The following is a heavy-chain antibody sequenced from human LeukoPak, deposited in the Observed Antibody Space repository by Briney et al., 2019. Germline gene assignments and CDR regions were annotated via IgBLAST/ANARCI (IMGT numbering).Heavy chain of an antibody. Sequence: SGGSLRLSCAASGFTFSSYWMHWVRQAPGKGLVWVSRINNDGSSTSYADSVKGRFTISRDNAKNTLYLQMNSLRAEDTAVYYCARRASSGWFPDDYWGQGTLVTVSS. CDR2: INNDGSST. V-gene: IGHV3-74*01. D-gene: IGHD6-19*01. J-gene: IGHJ4*02. CDR1: GFTFSSYW. CDR3: ARRASSGWFPDDY.